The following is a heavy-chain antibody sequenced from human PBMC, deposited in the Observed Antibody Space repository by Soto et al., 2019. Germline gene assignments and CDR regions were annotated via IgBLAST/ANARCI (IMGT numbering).Heavy chain of an antibody. CDR2: MYNTGST. CDR3: ARDLWGYCGADCYPLDV. Sequence: QVRLQESGPGLVKPSETLSLTCTVSGGSISSYYWSWIRQPPGKGLEWIGYMYNTGSTIYNPSLNSRVTISVDTSKNQFSLKLNSVTAADTAVYYCARDLWGYCGADCYPLDVWGQGTTVTASS. D-gene: IGHD2-21*02. V-gene: IGHV4-59*01. CDR1: GGSISSYY. J-gene: IGHJ6*02.